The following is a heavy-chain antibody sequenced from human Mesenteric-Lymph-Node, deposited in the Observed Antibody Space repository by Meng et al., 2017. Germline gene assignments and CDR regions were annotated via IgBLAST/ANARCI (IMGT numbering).Heavy chain of an antibody. D-gene: IGHD2-21*01. J-gene: IGHJ4*02. CDR1: GGSRSAYT. V-gene: IGHV4-34*01. Sequence: QWGGGMCEPAETLAIQCGVYGGSRSAYTWNWTRQNSGKGLEWIGQLNPSGDTNYSPSLNSRVTISVDTYKNQFSLKLNSVTAADTAVYYCASFDHIPRRNYFDYWGQGTLVTVSS. CDR3: ASFDHIPRRNYFDY. CDR2: LNPSGDT.